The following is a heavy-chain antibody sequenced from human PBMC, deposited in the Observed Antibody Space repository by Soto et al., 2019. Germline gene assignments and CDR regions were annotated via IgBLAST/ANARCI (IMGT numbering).Heavy chain of an antibody. J-gene: IGHJ4*02. D-gene: IGHD3-10*01. Sequence: EVQLLESGGGLVQPGGSLRLSCAASGFTFSNYAMNWVRQTPGKGLEWVSRISRSGDSTFYADSLKGRFTISRDNSKNTVYLQMSSLRAEDTAVYYCAKARWREDGRSVDYWGQGTLVTVSS. CDR1: GFTFSNYA. CDR3: AKARWREDGRSVDY. CDR2: ISRSGDST. V-gene: IGHV3-23*01.